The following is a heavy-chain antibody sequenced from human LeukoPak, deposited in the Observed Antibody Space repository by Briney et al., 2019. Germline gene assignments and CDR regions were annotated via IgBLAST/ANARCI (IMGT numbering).Heavy chain of an antibody. D-gene: IGHD3-3*02. V-gene: IGHV3-7*01. CDR3: ARDPGFSSFDY. CDR1: GFTFSDYW. Sequence: GGSLRLSCAVSGFTFSDYWVTWVRQTPGKGLEFVANISRDGSVKNYVDSVKGRFTISRDNAKNSLYLQMTSLRVDDTAIYYCARDPGFSSFDYWGQGTLVTVSS. CDR2: ISRDGSVK. J-gene: IGHJ4*02.